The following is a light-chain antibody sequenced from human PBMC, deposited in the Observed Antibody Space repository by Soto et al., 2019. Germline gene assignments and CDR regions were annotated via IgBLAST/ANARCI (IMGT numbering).Light chain of an antibody. Sequence: EIVLTQSPGTLSLSPGERATLSCRASQSVSSSYLAWYQQKPGQAPRLLIYGASSRATGIPDRFSGSGSATDFTLTISRLESEDFAVYYCQQYGNSPRTFVQGTKVEIK. J-gene: IGKJ1*01. CDR2: GAS. V-gene: IGKV3-20*01. CDR1: QSVSSSY. CDR3: QQYGNSPRT.